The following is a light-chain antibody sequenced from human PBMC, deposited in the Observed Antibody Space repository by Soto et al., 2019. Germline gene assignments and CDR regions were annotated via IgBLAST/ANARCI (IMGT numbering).Light chain of an antibody. V-gene: IGKV3-20*01. J-gene: IGKJ1*01. Sequence: IVVRHAPGTLSLSTGERATLSCRASQSVSSSYLAWYQQKPGQAPRLLIYGASSRATGIPDRFSGSGSGTDFTLTISRLEPEDFAVYYCQQYGSSPQTFGQGTKVDIK. CDR1: QSVSSSY. CDR2: GAS. CDR3: QQYGSSPQT.